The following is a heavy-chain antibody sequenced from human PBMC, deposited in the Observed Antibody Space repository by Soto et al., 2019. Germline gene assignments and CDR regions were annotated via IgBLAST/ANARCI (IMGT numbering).Heavy chain of an antibody. V-gene: IGHV3-15*07. CDR1: GFTFSNAW. CDR3: TASTYYYDSSGRGGLHYYFDY. D-gene: IGHD3-22*01. CDR2: IKSKTDGGTT. Sequence: GSLRLSCAASGFTFSNAWMNWVRQAPGKGLEWVGRIKSKTDGGTTDYAAPVKGRFTISRDDSKTTLYLQMNSLKTEDTAVYYCTASTYYYDSSGRGGLHYYFDYWGQGTLVTVSS. J-gene: IGHJ4*02.